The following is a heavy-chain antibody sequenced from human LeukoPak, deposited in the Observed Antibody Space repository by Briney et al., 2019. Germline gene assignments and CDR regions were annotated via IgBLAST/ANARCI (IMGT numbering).Heavy chain of an antibody. J-gene: IGHJ4*02. CDR2: IYYSGST. D-gene: IGHD3-9*01. CDR1: GGSISSYY. CDR3: ARLAYFDSPPDY. Sequence: SETLSLTCTVSGGSISSYYWSWIRQPPGKGLEWIGYIYYSGSTNYNPSLKSRVTISVDTSKNQFSLKLSSVTAADTAVYYCARLAYFDSPPDYWGQGTLVTVSS. V-gene: IGHV4-59*08.